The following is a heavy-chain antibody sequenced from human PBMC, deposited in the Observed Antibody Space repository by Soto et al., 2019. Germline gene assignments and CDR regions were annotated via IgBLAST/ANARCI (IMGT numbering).Heavy chain of an antibody. J-gene: IGHJ6*02. V-gene: IGHV1-58*01. CDR2: IVVGSGNT. CDR3: AADLDDSSGPYYYYGMDV. Sequence: ASVKVSCKASGFTFTSSAVQWVRQARGQRLEWIGWIVVGSGNTNYAQKFQERVTITRDMSTSTAYMELSSLRSEDTAVYYCAADLDDSSGPYYYYGMDVWGQGTTVTVSS. D-gene: IGHD6-19*01. CDR1: GFTFTSSA.